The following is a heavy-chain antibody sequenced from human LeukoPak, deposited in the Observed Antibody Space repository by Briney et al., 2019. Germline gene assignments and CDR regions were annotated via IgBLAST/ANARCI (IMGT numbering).Heavy chain of an antibody. Sequence: ASVKVSCKASGYTFTGYYMHWVRQAPGQGLEWMGWINPNSGGTNYAQKFQGRVTMTRDTSISTAYMELSKLRSDDTAVYYCARASRGSFWFDPWGQGTLVTVSS. J-gene: IGHJ5*02. V-gene: IGHV1-2*02. CDR2: INPNSGGT. CDR3: ARASRGSFWFDP. D-gene: IGHD1-26*01. CDR1: GYTFTGYY.